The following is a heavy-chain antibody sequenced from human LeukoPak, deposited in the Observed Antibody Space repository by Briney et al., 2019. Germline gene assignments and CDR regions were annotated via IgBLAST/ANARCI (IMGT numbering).Heavy chain of an antibody. Sequence: SVKASCKASGYTFTSYGISWVRQAPGQGLEWMGWISAYNGNTNYAQKLQGRVTMTTDTSTSTAYMELRSLRSDDTAVYYCARARASIAARPGTFDHWGQGTLVTVSS. V-gene: IGHV1-18*01. J-gene: IGHJ4*02. CDR3: ARARASIAARPGTFDH. CDR1: GYTFTSYG. CDR2: ISAYNGNT. D-gene: IGHD6-6*01.